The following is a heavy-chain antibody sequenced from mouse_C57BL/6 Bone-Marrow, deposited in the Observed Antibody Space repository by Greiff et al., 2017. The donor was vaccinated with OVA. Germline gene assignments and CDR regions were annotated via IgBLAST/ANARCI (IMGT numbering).Heavy chain of an antibody. J-gene: IGHJ4*01. Sequence: VQLQQSGTVLARPGASVKMSCNTSGYTFTSYWMHWVKQRPGQGLEWIGAIYPGNSDTSYNQKFKGKAKLTAVPSASPADRELSSLTNEDCAVYYCTILLRIDYAMDDWGEGTSGTVAA. CDR3: TILLRIDYAMDD. D-gene: IGHD1-1*01. CDR2: IYPGNSDT. CDR1: GYTFTSYW. V-gene: IGHV1-5*01.